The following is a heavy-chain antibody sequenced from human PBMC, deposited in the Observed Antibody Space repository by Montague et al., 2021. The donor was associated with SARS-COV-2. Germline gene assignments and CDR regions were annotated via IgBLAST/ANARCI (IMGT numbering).Heavy chain of an antibody. CDR2: IYYSGSA. Sequence: SETLSLTCSVSGDSINNSRYYWGWIPQPPGKGLEWIGTIYYSGSAYYNPSLKSRVTISVDTSKDQFSLKLNSVTATDTAVYYCARLESTRGVIIRGAFHIWGQGTKVTVSS. J-gene: IGHJ3*02. CDR1: GDSINNSRYY. V-gene: IGHV4-39*01. CDR3: ARLESTRGVIIRGAFHI. D-gene: IGHD3-10*01.